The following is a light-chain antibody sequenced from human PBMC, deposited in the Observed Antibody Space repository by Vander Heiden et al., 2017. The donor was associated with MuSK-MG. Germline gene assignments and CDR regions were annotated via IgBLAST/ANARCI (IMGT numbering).Light chain of an antibody. CDR1: SSNIGSNF. Sequence: QSLLPPPPSASGTPQQVITISSSGGSSNIGSNFVVWYQQLPGTAPKLLIYSTTQRPSGVPDRFCGSRSGTSASLAISGLQSEDEGDYSCAAWDDSLDGCIFGGGTKITVL. CDR2: STT. J-gene: IGLJ1*01. CDR3: AAWDDSLDGCI. V-gene: IGLV1-44*01.